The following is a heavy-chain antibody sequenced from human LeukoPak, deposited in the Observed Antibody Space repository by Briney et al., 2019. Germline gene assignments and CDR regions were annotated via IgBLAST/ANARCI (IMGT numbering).Heavy chain of an antibody. CDR1: GGSISSGSYY. D-gene: IGHD2-8*01. CDR2: IYTSGST. J-gene: IGHJ4*02. V-gene: IGHV4-61*02. CDR3: ARGVSYMVYAIQDY. Sequence: SQTLSLTCTVSGGSISSGSYYWSWIRQPAGEGLEWIGRIYTSGSTNYNPSLKSRVTISVDTSKNQFSLKLSSVTAADTAVYYCARGVSYMVYAIQDYWGQGTLVTVSS.